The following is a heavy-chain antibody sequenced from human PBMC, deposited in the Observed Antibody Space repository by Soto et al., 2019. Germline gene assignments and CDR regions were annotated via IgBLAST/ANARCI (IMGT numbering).Heavy chain of an antibody. J-gene: IGHJ4*02. CDR1: GFPFSSYS. CDR3: ARDLADSSGYYYV. Sequence: PGGSLRLSCAASGFPFSSYSMNWVRQAPGKGLEWVSSISSSSSYIYYADSVKGRFTISRDNAKNSLYLQMNSPRAEDTAVYYCARDLADSSGYYYVWGQGTLVTVSS. V-gene: IGHV3-21*01. D-gene: IGHD3-22*01. CDR2: ISSSSSYI.